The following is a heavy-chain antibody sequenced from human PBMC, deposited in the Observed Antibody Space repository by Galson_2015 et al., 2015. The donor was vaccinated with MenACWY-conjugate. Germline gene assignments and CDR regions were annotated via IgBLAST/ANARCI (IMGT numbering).Heavy chain of an antibody. Sequence: QSGAEVKQPGESLKISCKGSGYYFTSYWIAWVRQFPGKGLEWMGLISPGDSNTRYSPSFQGQVTISADRSISTAYLQWSSLKASDTAMYYCARHPPGGRGMDVWGQGTTVTVPS. CDR2: ISPGDSNT. J-gene: IGHJ6*02. CDR1: GYYFTSYW. D-gene: IGHD1-26*01. V-gene: IGHV5-51*01. CDR3: ARHPPGGRGMDV.